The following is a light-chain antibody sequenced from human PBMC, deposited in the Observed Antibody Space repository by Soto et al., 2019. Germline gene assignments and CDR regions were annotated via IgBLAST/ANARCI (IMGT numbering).Light chain of an antibody. J-gene: IGKJ1*01. CDR2: GAS. CDR3: QQRDREWT. Sequence: EMVMTQSPATLSVSPGETATLSCRASQSVSTNLVWYQQKPGQAPRLLIYGASTRATGIPARFSGSGSGTEFTLTISRLQSEDFAVYFWQQRDREWTFGQGTKVEIK. CDR1: QSVSTN. V-gene: IGKV3-15*01.